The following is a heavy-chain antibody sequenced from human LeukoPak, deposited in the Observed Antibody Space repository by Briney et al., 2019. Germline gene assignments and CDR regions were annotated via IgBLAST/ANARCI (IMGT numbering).Heavy chain of an antibody. J-gene: IGHJ6*03. CDR2: ISYDGNIK. V-gene: IGHV3-30*04. CDR1: GFTLSSHA. CDR3: AKSGARSYYYDSSGYYKNYYYYYMDV. Sequence: PGRSLRLSCAASGFTLSSHAIHWVRQAPGEGLEWVALISYDGNIKYYADSVKGRFTISRDNSKNTLYLQMNSLRAEDTAVYYCAKSGARSYYYDSSGYYKNYYYYYMDVWGKGTTVTISS. D-gene: IGHD3-22*01.